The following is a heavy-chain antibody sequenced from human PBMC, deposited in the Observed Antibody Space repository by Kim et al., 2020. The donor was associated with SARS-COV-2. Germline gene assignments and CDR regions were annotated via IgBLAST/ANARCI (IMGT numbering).Heavy chain of an antibody. D-gene: IGHD2-2*01. J-gene: IGHJ5*02. Sequence: SVKVSCKASGGTFSSYAISWVRQAPGQGLEWMGGIIPIFGTANYAQKFQGRVTITADESTSTAYMELSSLRSEDTAVYYCAREYQLPNNWFDPWGQGTLVTVSS. CDR1: GGTFSSYA. V-gene: IGHV1-69*13. CDR2: IIPIFGTA. CDR3: AREYQLPNNWFDP.